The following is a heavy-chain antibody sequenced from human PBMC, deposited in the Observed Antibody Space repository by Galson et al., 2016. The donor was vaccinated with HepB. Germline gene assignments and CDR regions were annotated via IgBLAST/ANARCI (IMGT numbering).Heavy chain of an antibody. Sequence: SLRLSCAASGFTFSSYSMNWVRQAPGKGLEWVSSISSSSSYIYYADSVKGRFTISRDIIEETQFLQMDSLRTEDTAMYYCVRGQYSSGKCDVFDLWGQGTMVTVSS. J-gene: IGHJ3*01. D-gene: IGHD6-19*01. CDR1: GFTFSSYS. CDR3: VRGQYSSGKCDVFDL. V-gene: IGHV3-21*01. CDR2: ISSSSSYI.